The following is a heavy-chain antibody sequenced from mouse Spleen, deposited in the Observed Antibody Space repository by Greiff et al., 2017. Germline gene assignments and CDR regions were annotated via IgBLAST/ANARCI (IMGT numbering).Heavy chain of an antibody. CDR3: AKITTVVSNY. CDR2: IYPGSGNT. CDR1: GYSFTSYY. Sequence: VQLQQSGPELVKPGASVKISCKASGYSFTSYYIHWVKQRPGQGLEWIGWIYPGSGNTKYNEKFKGKATLTADTSSSTAYMQLSSLTSEDSAVYYCAKITTVVSNYWGQGTTLTVSS. V-gene: IGHV1-66*01. J-gene: IGHJ2*01. D-gene: IGHD1-1*01.